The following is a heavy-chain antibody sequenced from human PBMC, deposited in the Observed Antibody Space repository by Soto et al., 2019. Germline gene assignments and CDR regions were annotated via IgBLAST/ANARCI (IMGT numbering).Heavy chain of an antibody. V-gene: IGHV4-39*01. Sequence: SETLSLTCTVSGGSISSSSYYWGWIRQHPGKGLEWIGSIYYSGSTYYNPSLKSRVTISVDTSKNQFSLKLSSVTAADTAVYYCARHNVALAAAGTGGFDYWGQGTLVTVSS. J-gene: IGHJ4*02. CDR1: GGSISSSSYY. CDR2: IYYSGST. D-gene: IGHD6-13*01. CDR3: ARHNVALAAAGTGGFDY.